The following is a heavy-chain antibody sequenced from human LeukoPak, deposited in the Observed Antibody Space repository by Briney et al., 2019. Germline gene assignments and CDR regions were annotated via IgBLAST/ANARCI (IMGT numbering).Heavy chain of an antibody. CDR1: GFIFSHYW. CDR2: IKPDGSQK. D-gene: IGHD2-15*01. J-gene: IGHJ3*02. V-gene: IGHV3-7*01. CDR3: AREDMWAFDM. Sequence: GGSLRLSCAASGFIFSHYWMSWVSQAPGKGLEWVANIKPDGSQKDYVDSEKGRFTISRDNAKNSLYLQMDSLRAEDTAMYYCAREDMWAFDMWGQGTMVTVSS.